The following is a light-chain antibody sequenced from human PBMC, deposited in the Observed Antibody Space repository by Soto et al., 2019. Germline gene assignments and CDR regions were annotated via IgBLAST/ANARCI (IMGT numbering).Light chain of an antibody. CDR2: GAS. V-gene: IGKV3-20*01. Sequence: EVGLTQSPGTLSLSPGERATLSCRASQSVSSSYLAWYQQKPGQAPRLLIYGASSRATGIPDRFSGSGSGTDFTLTISRLEPEDFAVYYGQQYGSSPKTFAQGPKVDIK. CDR1: QSVSSSY. J-gene: IGKJ1*01. CDR3: QQYGSSPKT.